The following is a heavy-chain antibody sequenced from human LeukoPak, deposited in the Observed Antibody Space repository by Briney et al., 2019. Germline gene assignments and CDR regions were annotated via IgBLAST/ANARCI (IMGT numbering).Heavy chain of an antibody. CDR2: VYYSGNT. CDR3: ARVYTFWSFDY. D-gene: IGHD3-16*01. Sequence: PSETLSLTCSVSGVSISNYYWTWIRQPPGKGLEWVGYVYYSGNTNYNPSLKSRVTISVDTSKKQLSLRLTSVTAADTAVYYCARVYTFWSFDYWGQGTLVTVSS. CDR1: GVSISNYY. J-gene: IGHJ4*02. V-gene: IGHV4-59*01.